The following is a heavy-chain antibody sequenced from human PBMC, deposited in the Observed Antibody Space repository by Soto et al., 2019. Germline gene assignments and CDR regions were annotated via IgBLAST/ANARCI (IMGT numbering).Heavy chain of an antibody. J-gene: IGHJ6*02. Sequence: RKSAVKFLYWVSGTGGDGNDRYYADSVKGRFTISRDNSKNTVSLQMNNLRPGDAAVYHCAILLYVEAADTRHDCGVGVWGQGNTGTGSS. D-gene: IGHD6-13*01. CDR3: AILLYVEAADTRHDCGVGV. CDR2: TGGDGNDR. V-gene: IGHV3-23*01.